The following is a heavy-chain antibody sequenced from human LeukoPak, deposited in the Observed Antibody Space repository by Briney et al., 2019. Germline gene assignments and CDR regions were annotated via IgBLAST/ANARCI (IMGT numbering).Heavy chain of an antibody. V-gene: IGHV3-9*01. CDR3: AKGSGYDKAVPDYFDY. Sequence: GGSLRLSCAASGFTFDDYAMHWVRQAPGKGLEWVSGISWNSGSIGYADSVKGRFTISRDNAKNSLYLQMNSLRAEDTALYYCAKGSGYDKAVPDYFDYWGQGTLVTVSS. CDR1: GFTFDDYA. D-gene: IGHD5-12*01. CDR2: ISWNSGSI. J-gene: IGHJ4*02.